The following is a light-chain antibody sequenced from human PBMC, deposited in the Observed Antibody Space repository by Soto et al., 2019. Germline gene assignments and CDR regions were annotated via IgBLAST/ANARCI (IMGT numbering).Light chain of an antibody. CDR1: SSNVGRNV. Sequence: QSVLTQSPSASGTSGRRVTISCSGSSSNVGRNVVNWYQHLPGTAPKLLIHSNNQRASGVADRFSGSKSGTSASLAISGLQSEDEGDYYCAAWDGSLSTYVFGTGTKVTV. CDR3: AAWDGSLSTYV. CDR2: SNN. J-gene: IGLJ1*01. V-gene: IGLV1-44*01.